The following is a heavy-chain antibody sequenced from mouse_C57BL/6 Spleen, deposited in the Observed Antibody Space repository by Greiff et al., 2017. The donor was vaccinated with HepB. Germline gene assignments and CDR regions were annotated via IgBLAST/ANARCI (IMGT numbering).Heavy chain of an antibody. CDR3: AKIQIYYDYDGDYAMDY. V-gene: IGHV2-5*01. J-gene: IGHJ4*01. D-gene: IGHD2-4*01. CDR2: IWRGGST. CDR1: GFSLTSYG. Sequence: VQLQQSGPGLVQPSQSLSITCTVSGFSLTSYGVHWVRQSPGKGLEWLGVIWRGGSTDYNAAFMSRLSITKDNSKSQVFFKMNSLQADDTAIYYCAKIQIYYDYDGDYAMDYWGQGTSVTVSS.